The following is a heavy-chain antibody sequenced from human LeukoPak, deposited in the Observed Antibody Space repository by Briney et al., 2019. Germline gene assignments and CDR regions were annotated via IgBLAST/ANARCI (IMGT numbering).Heavy chain of an antibody. D-gene: IGHD1-1*01. V-gene: IGHV3-30*04. CDR3: ARARERPRAYYFDY. Sequence: AGGSLRLSCAASAFTFSSYAMHWVRQAPGKGLEWVAVISYDGSNKYYADSVKGRFTISRDNSKNTLYLQMNSLRAEDTAVYYCARARERPRAYYFDYWGQGTLVTVSS. CDR2: ISYDGSNK. J-gene: IGHJ4*02. CDR1: AFTFSSYA.